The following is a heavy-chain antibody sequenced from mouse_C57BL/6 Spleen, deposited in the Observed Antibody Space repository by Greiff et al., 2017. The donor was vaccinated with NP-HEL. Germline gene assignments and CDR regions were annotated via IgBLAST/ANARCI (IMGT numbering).Heavy chain of an antibody. CDR1: GFTFSDYY. D-gene: IGHD1-1*01. J-gene: IGHJ4*01. V-gene: IGHV5-12*01. CDR2: ISNGGGST. Sequence: EVQLVESGGGLVQPGGSLKLSCAASGFTFSDYYMYWVRQTPEKRLEWVAYISNGGGSTYYPDTVKGRFTISRDNAKNTLYLQMSRLKSEDTAMYYCARHGYYYGSSYGYAMDYWGQGTSVTVSS. CDR3: ARHGYYYGSSYGYAMDY.